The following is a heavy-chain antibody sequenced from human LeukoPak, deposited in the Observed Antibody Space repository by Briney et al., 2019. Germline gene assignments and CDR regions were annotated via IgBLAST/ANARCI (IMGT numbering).Heavy chain of an antibody. CDR1: GGTFSSYT. J-gene: IGHJ4*02. Sequence: SVNVSCMASGGTFSSYTISWVRQAPGQGREWMGRIIPILGIANYAQKFQGRVTITADKSTSTAYMELSSLRSEDTAVYYCSTSGSYSNTNFDYWGQGTLVTVSS. V-gene: IGHV1-69*02. D-gene: IGHD1-26*01. CDR2: IIPILGIA. CDR3: STSGSYSNTNFDY.